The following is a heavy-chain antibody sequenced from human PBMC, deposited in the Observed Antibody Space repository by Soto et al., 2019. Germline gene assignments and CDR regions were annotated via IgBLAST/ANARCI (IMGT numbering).Heavy chain of an antibody. CDR1: GYSFTSYW. D-gene: IGHD3-10*01. J-gene: IGHJ5*02. Sequence: HGESLKISRKGSGYSFTSYWIGWVRQMPGKGLEWMGIIYPGDSDTRYSPSFQGQVTISADKSISTAYLQWSSLKASDTAMYYCARLIWFGELLANWFDPWGQGTLVTVSS. CDR3: ARLIWFGELLANWFDP. CDR2: IYPGDSDT. V-gene: IGHV5-51*01.